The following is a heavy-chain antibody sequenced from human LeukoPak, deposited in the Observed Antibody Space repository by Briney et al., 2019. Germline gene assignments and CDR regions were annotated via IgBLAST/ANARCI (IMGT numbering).Heavy chain of an antibody. Sequence: GGSLRLSCAASGFTFSSYEMNWVRQAPGRGLEWVSSISSSSYIYYADSVKGRFTISRDNAKNSLYLQMNSLRAEDTAVYYCARDDYGDQGHDYWGQGTLVTVSS. CDR1: GFTFSSYE. CDR2: ISSSSYI. D-gene: IGHD4-17*01. CDR3: ARDDYGDQGHDY. V-gene: IGHV3-21*01. J-gene: IGHJ4*02.